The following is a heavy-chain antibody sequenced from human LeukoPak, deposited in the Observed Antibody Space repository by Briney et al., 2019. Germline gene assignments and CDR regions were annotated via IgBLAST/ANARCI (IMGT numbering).Heavy chain of an antibody. V-gene: IGHV4-39*01. D-gene: IGHD1-26*01. CDR1: GGSISSSSYY. J-gene: IGHJ4*02. Sequence: NPSETLSLTCTVSGGSISSSSYYWGWIRQPPGKGLEWIGGIYISGSTYYNPSLKGRVTISEDTSKNQFSLKLSSVTAADTAVYYCARRWLGDFDYWGQGTLVTVSS. CDR2: IYISGST. CDR3: ARRWLGDFDY.